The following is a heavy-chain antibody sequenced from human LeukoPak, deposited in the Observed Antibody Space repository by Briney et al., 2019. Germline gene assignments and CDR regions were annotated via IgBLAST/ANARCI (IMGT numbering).Heavy chain of an antibody. CDR1: GYSFTSYW. CDR2: IYPGDSDT. Sequence: GESLKISCKGSGYSFTSYWIGWVRHMPGKGLEWMGIIYPGDSDTRYSPSFQGQVTISADKSISTAYLQWSSLKASDTAMYYCARLRRSGIAAAGSDAFDIWGQGTMVTVSS. CDR3: ARLRRSGIAAAGSDAFDI. D-gene: IGHD6-13*01. J-gene: IGHJ3*02. V-gene: IGHV5-51*01.